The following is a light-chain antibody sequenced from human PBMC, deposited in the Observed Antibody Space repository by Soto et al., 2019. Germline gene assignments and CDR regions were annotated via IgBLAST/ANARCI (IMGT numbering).Light chain of an antibody. CDR2: GAS. CDR3: QQYNNWPPLT. Sequence: EIVMTQSPAPLSVSPGEIATLSCRASQSVSTNFAWYQQKPGQAPRLLIYGASTRATGIPARFSGSGSGTEFTLTISSLQSEDFAVYYCQQYNNWPPLTFGGGTKVEIK. J-gene: IGKJ4*01. CDR1: QSVSTN. V-gene: IGKV3-15*01.